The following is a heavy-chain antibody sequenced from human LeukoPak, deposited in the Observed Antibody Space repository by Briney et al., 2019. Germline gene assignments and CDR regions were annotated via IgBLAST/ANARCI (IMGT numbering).Heavy chain of an antibody. CDR2: INWNGGST. V-gene: IGHV3-20*04. Sequence: GGSLRLSCAAPGFTFDDYGMSWVRQAPGKGLGWVSGINWNGGSTGYADSVKGRFTTSRDNAKNSLYLQMNSLRAEDTALYYCARVHNYYDSSGYYYRGFDYWGQGTLVTVSS. CDR3: ARVHNYYDSSGYYYRGFDY. CDR1: GFTFDDYG. J-gene: IGHJ4*02. D-gene: IGHD3-22*01.